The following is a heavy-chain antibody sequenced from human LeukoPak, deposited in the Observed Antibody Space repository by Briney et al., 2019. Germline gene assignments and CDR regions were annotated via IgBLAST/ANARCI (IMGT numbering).Heavy chain of an antibody. CDR3: AKIPHSDYYDSSGYSEDY. CDR2: ISVDGRTE. J-gene: IGHJ4*02. Sequence: PGRSLRLSCAASGFTFRTSVMHWVRQAPGKGLEWVAGISVDGRTEHYADSVKGRFTISRDNSKNTLYLQMNSLRAEDTAVYYCAKIPHSDYYDSSGYSEDYWGQGTLVTVSS. CDR1: GFTFRTSV. V-gene: IGHV3-30*04. D-gene: IGHD3-22*01.